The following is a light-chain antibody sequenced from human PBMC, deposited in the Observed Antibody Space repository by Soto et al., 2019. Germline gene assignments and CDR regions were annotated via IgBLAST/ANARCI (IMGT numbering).Light chain of an antibody. CDR3: SSYAGSNNFVV. J-gene: IGLJ2*01. CDR2: EVS. Sequence: QSALTQPPSASGSPGQSGTISCTGTSSDVGLYNYVSWYQQYPGNAPKLMFYEVSKRPSGVPDRFYASKSVNTASLTVSGLQAADEDDYYCSSYAGSNNFVVFGGGTKLTVL. V-gene: IGLV2-8*01. CDR1: SSDVGLYNY.